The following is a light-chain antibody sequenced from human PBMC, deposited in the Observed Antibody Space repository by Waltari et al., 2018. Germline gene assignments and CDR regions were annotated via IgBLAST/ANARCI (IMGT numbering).Light chain of an antibody. CDR1: QRVLYRSNNQNY. CDR2: WAS. Sequence: DIVMTQSPDSLAVSLGERATINCKSSQRVLYRSNNQNYLSWYQQRPGQPPKLLIYWASTRASGVPDRFSGSGSVTDFTLTISNLQTEDVAVYYCQQYYTTPITFGQGTRLDIK. CDR3: QQYYTTPIT. V-gene: IGKV4-1*01. J-gene: IGKJ5*01.